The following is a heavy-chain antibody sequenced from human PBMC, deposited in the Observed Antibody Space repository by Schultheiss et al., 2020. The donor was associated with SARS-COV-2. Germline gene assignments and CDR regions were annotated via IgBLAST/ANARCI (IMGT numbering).Heavy chain of an antibody. V-gene: IGHV3-66*01. CDR2: IYSGGNT. CDR1: GFTVSSNF. Sequence: GGSLRLSCAASGFTVSSNFMTWVRQAPGKGLEWVSLIYSGGNTYHADSVKGRFTMSRDNAKNTLYLQMNSLRAEDTAVYYCARGWDLDYWGQGILVTVSS. CDR3: ARGWDLDY. J-gene: IGHJ4*02. D-gene: IGHD1-26*01.